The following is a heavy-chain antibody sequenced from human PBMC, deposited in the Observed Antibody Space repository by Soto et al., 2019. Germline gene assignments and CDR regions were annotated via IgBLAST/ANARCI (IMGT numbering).Heavy chain of an antibody. CDR1: GGSISSSRYY. CDR2: IYYSGST. D-gene: IGHD5-12*01. CDR3: ARGFSGYENYYYYYMDV. V-gene: IGHV4-39*01. J-gene: IGHJ6*03. Sequence: PSETLSLTCAVSGGSISSSRYYWGWIRQPPGKGLEWIGSIYYSGSTYYNPSLKSRVTISVDTSKNQFSLKLSSVTAADTAVYYCARGFSGYENYYYYYMDVWGKGTTVTVSS.